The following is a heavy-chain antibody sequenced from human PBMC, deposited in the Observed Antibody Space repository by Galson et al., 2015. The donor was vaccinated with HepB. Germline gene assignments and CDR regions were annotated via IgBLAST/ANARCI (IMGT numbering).Heavy chain of an antibody. CDR1: GDSVSSNSAA. D-gene: IGHD6-13*01. Sequence: CAISGDSVSSNSAAWNWIRQSPSRGLEWLGRTYYRSKWYNDYAVSVKSRITINPDTSKNQFSLQLNSVTPEDTAVYYCAREGSGRMGSWSYYGMDVWGQGTTVTVSS. J-gene: IGHJ6*02. CDR3: AREGSGRMGSWSYYGMDV. CDR2: TYYRSKWYN. V-gene: IGHV6-1*01.